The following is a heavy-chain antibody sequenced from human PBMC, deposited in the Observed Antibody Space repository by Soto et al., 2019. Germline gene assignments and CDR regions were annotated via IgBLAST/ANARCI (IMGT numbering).Heavy chain of an antibody. V-gene: IGHV1-69*05. Sequence: GASVKVSCKASGGTFSSYAISWVRQAPGQGLEWMGGIIPIFGTANYAQKFQGRVTITTDESTSTAYMELSSLRSEDTAVNYSARLVGRFLEWLVPYYFDYWGQGTLVTVSS. CDR3: ARLVGRFLEWLVPYYFDY. CDR1: GGTFSSYA. CDR2: IIPIFGTA. J-gene: IGHJ4*02. D-gene: IGHD3-3*01.